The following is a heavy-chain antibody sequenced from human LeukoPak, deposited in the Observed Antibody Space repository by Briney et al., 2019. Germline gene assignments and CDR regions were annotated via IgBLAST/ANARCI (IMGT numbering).Heavy chain of an antibody. CDR1: GFTFSDHY. V-gene: IGHV3-72*01. Sequence: PGGSLRLSCAASGFTFSDHYMDWVRQAPGKGLEWVGRTRNKANSYTTEYAASVKARFTISRDESKNSLYLQMNRLKTEDTAVYYCDKGIAAAGNLFFDYWGQGTLVTVAS. CDR3: DKGIAAAGNLFFDY. D-gene: IGHD6-13*01. J-gene: IGHJ4*02. CDR2: TRNKANSYTT.